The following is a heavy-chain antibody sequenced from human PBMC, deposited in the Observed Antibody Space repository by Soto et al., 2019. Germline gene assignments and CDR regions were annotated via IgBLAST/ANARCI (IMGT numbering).Heavy chain of an antibody. Sequence: PSETLSLTCTVSGGSISSGGYYWIWIRQPPGKGLEWIGYIYYSGSTYYNPSLKSRVTISVDTSKNQFSLKLSSVTAADTAVYYCAREDSYYDSSGYYYNAFDIWGQGTMVTVSS. J-gene: IGHJ3*02. CDR3: AREDSYYDSSGYYYNAFDI. V-gene: IGHV4-30-4*01. D-gene: IGHD3-22*01. CDR1: GGSISSGGYY. CDR2: IYYSGST.